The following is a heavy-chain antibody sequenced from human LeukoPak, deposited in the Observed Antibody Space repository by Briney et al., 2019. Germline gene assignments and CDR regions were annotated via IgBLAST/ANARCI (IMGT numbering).Heavy chain of an antibody. V-gene: IGHV4-34*01. CDR2: INHSGST. D-gene: IGHD3-10*01. J-gene: IGHJ3*02. CDR1: GGSFSGYY. Sequence: TSETLSLTCAVYGGSFSGYYWSWIRQPPGKGLEWIGEINHSGSTNYNPSLKSRVTISVDTSKNQFSLKLSSVTAADTAVYYCARELPYGSGSYYNRRPNAFDIWGQGTMVTVSS. CDR3: ARELPYGSGSYYNRRPNAFDI.